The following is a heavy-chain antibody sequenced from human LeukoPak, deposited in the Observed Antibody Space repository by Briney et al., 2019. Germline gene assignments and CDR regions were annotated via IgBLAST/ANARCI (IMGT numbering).Heavy chain of an antibody. CDR2: ISSSGSTI. CDR3: ARVSIVGVVSLDY. J-gene: IGHJ4*02. Sequence: PGGSLRLPCAASGFTLSSYEMNWVRQPPGKGLECVSYISSSGSTIYYADSVKGRFTISRDNAKNSLYLQMNSLTAEDTAVYYCARVSIVGVVSLDYWGQGTLVTVSS. CDR1: GFTLSSYE. D-gene: IGHD3-3*01. V-gene: IGHV3-48*03.